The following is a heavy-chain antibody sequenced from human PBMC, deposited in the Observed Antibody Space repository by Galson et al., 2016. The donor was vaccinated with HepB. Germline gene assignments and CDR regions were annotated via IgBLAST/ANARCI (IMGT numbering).Heavy chain of an antibody. CDR3: ARGARTQYSNSPQMDY. D-gene: IGHD6-6*01. V-gene: IGHV3-7*01. CDR1: GFSFSSYW. J-gene: IGHJ4*02. Sequence: SLRLSCAASGFSFSSYWMSWVRQAPGKGLEWVANIKQDGSEKYYVDSVKGRFTISRDNAKNSLYLQMNSLRVEDTAVYYCARGARTQYSNSPQMDYWGQGTLVTVSS. CDR2: IKQDGSEK.